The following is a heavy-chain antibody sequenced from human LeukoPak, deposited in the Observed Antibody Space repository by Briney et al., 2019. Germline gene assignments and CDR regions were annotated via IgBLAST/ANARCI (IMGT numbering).Heavy chain of an antibody. CDR1: GFTFSVYA. J-gene: IGHJ4*02. CDR2: ISGSGDNNDNT. D-gene: IGHD2-2*01. Sequence: GGSLRLSCAASGFTFSVYAMSWVRQAPGKGLEWVSAISGSGDNNDNTYYADSVKGQFTISRDNSKNTLYQQMSSLRAEDTAVYYCAKRSFVVVPAAIGDYFDYWGQGTLVTVSS. V-gene: IGHV3-23*01. CDR3: AKRSFVVVPAAIGDYFDY.